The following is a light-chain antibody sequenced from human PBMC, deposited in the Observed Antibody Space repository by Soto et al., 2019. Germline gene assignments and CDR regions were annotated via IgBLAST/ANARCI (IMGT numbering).Light chain of an antibody. CDR1: QNINSW. J-gene: IGKJ1*01. CDR2: EAS. V-gene: IGKV1-5*03. CDR3: QQYNTYSGT. Sequence: DIQMTQSPSTLSASVGDRVTITCRAGQNINSWLAWYQQKPGNAPKLLIYEASNLQSGVPSRFSGSGSGTGFSLTITSLQPNDSATYYCQQYNTYSGTFGQGTKV.